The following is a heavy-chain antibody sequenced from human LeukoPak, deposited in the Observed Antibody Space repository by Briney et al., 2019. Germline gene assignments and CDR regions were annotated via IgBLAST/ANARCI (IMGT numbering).Heavy chain of an antibody. V-gene: IGHV1-69*01. CDR1: GGTFSSYA. CDR2: IIPIFGTA. D-gene: IGHD1-26*01. J-gene: IGHJ4*02. Sequence: SVKVSCKASGGTFSSYAISWVRQTPGQGLEWMGGIIPIFGTANYAQKFQGRVTITADESTSTAYMELSSLKSEDTAVYYCARALRYSGSYLDYWGQGTLVTVSS. CDR3: ARALRYSGSYLDY.